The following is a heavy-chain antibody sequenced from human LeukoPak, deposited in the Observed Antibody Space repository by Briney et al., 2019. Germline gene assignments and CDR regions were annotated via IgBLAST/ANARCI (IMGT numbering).Heavy chain of an antibody. J-gene: IGHJ6*03. CDR3: AKDSSSYDWGYLDV. CDR1: GFTFSDYW. V-gene: IGHV3-7*03. Sequence: GGSLRLSCAASGFTFSDYWMQWVRQAPGKGLEWVASIHNHGNENYLVDSVKGRFTISRDNSKNTLYLEMNSLRAEDTAVYYCAKDSSSYDWGYLDVWGKGTTVTISS. D-gene: IGHD3-22*01. CDR2: IHNHGNEN.